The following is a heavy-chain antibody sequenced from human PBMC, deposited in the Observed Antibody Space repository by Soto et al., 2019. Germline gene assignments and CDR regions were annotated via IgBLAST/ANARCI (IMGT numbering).Heavy chain of an antibody. V-gene: IGHV4-39*01. J-gene: IGHJ5*02. CDR3: ARLYSSSSRRARHPGYYWFDP. Sequence: SEALSLTCNASGGSITSSGSAWGWIRQSPGKGLEWIGTIDYSGNIYYIPSLKSRITISVDTSKNQFSLKLSSVTAADTAVYYCARLYSSSSRRARHPGYYWFDPWGQGTLVTVSS. D-gene: IGHD6-6*01. CDR2: IDYSGNI. CDR1: GGSITSSGSA.